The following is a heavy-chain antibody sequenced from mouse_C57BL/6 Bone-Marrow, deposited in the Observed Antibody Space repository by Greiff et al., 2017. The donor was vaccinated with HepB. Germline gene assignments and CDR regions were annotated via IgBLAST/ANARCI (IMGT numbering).Heavy chain of an antibody. J-gene: IGHJ1*03. CDR2: ISYSGST. D-gene: IGHD2-3*01. Sequence: DVKLQESGPGLAKPSQTLSLTCSVTGYSITSDYWNWIRKFPGNKLEYMGYISYSGSTYYNPSLKSRISITRDTSKNQYYLQLNSVTTEDTATYYCARSGNGYSPYWYFDVWGTGTTVTVSS. V-gene: IGHV3-8*01. CDR1: GYSITSDY. CDR3: ARSGNGYSPYWYFDV.